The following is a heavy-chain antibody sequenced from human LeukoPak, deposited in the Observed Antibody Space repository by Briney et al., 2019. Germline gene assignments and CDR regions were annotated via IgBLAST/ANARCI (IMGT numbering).Heavy chain of an antibody. D-gene: IGHD3-16*01. Sequence: GGSLRLSCAASGFTVSSNYMSWVRQAPGKGLEWASIIYSGGSTFYADSVKGRFTISRDNAKNSLYLQMNSLRAEDTAVYYCARSRGLGAFDYWGQGTLVTVSS. V-gene: IGHV3-53*01. J-gene: IGHJ4*02. CDR3: ARSRGLGAFDY. CDR1: GFTVSSNY. CDR2: IYSGGST.